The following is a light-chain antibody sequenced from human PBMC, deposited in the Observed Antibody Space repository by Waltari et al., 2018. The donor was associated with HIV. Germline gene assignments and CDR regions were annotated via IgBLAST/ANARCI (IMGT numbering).Light chain of an antibody. J-gene: IGLJ3*02. CDR1: ICDVGGYNY. Sequence: QSALSQHASASASPCQSITISCTGTICDVGGYNYDSWYQQHPGKAPTRMILDVSNRPSGVSNSFSGSKSGNTASLTFSGLQAEDEADYYCSSNTRINTWVIGTGTKLTVL. V-gene: IGLV2-14*03. CDR2: DVS. CDR3: SSNTRINTWV.